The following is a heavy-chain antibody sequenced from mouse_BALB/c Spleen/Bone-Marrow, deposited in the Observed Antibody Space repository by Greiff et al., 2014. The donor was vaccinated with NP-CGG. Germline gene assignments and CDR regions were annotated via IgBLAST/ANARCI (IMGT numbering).Heavy chain of an antibody. D-gene: IGHD2-14*01. CDR1: GYTFTDYA. CDR3: ARSGRYGAYYAMDY. Sequence: QVQLKQSGAEPVRPGVSVKISCKGSGYTFTDYAMHWVKQSHAKSLEWIGVISTYYGDASYNQKFKGKATMTVDKSSSTAYMELARLTSEDSAIYYCARSGRYGAYYAMDYWGQGTSVTVSS. CDR2: ISTYYGDA. J-gene: IGHJ4*01. V-gene: IGHV1S137*01.